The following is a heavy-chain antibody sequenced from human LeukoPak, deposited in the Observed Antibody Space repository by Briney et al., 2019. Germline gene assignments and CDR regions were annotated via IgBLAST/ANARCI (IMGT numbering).Heavy chain of an antibody. D-gene: IGHD1-26*01. J-gene: IGHJ4*02. CDR2: ISSSGSTI. CDR3: AKIVIVGATDLDY. CDR1: GFTFSDYY. V-gene: IGHV3-11*01. Sequence: GGSLRLSCAASGFTFSDYYISWIRQAPGKGLEWVSYISSSGSTIYYADSVKGRFTISRDNAKNSLYLQMNSLRAEDTAVYYCAKIVIVGATDLDYWGQGTLVTVSS.